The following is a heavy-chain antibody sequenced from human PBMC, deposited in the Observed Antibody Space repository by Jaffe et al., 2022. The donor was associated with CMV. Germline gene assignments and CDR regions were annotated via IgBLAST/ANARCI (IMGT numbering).Heavy chain of an antibody. V-gene: IGHV3-23*04. CDR3: AKDQQCSGGSCYAQFQH. CDR2: ISGSGGST. D-gene: IGHD2-15*01. CDR1: GFTFSSYA. Sequence: EVQLVESGGGLVQPGGSLRLSCAASGFTFSSYAMSWVRQAPGKGLEWVSAISGSGGSTYYADSVKGRFTISRDNSKNTLYLQMNSLRAEDTAVYYCAKDQQCSGGSCYAQFQHWGQGTLVTVSS. J-gene: IGHJ1*01.